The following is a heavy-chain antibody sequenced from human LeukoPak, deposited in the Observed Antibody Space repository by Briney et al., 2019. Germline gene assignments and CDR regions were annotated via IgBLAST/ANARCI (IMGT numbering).Heavy chain of an antibody. Sequence: PGGSLRLSCAASGFTFSSYGMHWVRRAPGKGLEWVAVIAYDGSNKYYADSVKGRFTISRDNSKNTLYLQMNSLRVEDTAVYYCAVGATLDYWGQGTLVTVSS. CDR3: AVGATLDY. V-gene: IGHV3-30*03. CDR1: GFTFSSYG. J-gene: IGHJ4*02. D-gene: IGHD1-26*01. CDR2: IAYDGSNK.